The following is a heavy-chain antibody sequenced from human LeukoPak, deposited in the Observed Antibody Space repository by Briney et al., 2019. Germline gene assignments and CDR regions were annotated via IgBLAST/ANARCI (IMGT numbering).Heavy chain of an antibody. V-gene: IGHV3-21*01. CDR3: ARGIVGANRYFDY. D-gene: IGHD1-26*01. Sequence: PGGSLRLSCAASGFTFSSYSMNWVRQAPGKGLEWVSSISSSSSYIYYADSVKGRFTISRDNAKNSLYLQMNSLRAEDTAVYYCARGIVGANRYFDYWGQGTLVTVSS. J-gene: IGHJ4*02. CDR2: ISSSSSYI. CDR1: GFTFSSYS.